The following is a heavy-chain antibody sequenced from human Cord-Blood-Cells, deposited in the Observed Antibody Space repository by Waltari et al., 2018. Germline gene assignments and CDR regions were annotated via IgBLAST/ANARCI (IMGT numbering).Heavy chain of an antibody. V-gene: IGHV1-69*01. Sequence: QVQLVQSGAEVKKPGSSVKVSCKASGGTFSSYAISWVRQAPGQGLEWTGGIIPIFGTATYAQKFQGRVTITADESTSPAYMELSSLRSEDTAVYYCARDPDYGSGSDYWGQGTLVTVSS. CDR1: GGTFSSYA. D-gene: IGHD3-10*01. CDR3: ARDPDYGSGSDY. J-gene: IGHJ4*02. CDR2: IIPIFGTA.